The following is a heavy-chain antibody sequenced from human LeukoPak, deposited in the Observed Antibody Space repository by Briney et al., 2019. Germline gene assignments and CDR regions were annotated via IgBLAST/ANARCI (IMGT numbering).Heavy chain of an antibody. CDR2: IYSGGFT. V-gene: IGHV3-53*01. D-gene: IGHD6-19*01. J-gene: IGHJ4*02. Sequence: GGSLRLSCAASGFTVSSNYMSWVRQAPGKGLEWVSVIYSGGFTYYADSVKGRFTISRDNAKNSLYLEMNSLRAEDTAVYYCARDLPVAGSDCWGQGTLVTVSS. CDR3: ARDLPVAGSDC. CDR1: GFTVSSNY.